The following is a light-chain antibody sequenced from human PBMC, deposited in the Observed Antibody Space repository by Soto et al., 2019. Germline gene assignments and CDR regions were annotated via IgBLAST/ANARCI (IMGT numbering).Light chain of an antibody. CDR2: DNK. CDR3: ATWDDSLSGWEV. CDR1: NSNIGNNY. J-gene: IGLJ3*02. V-gene: IGLV1-51*01. Sequence: QSVLTQPPSVSAAPGQTVTISCSGSNSNIGNNYVSWYQQLPGTAPKLLIYDNKKRPSGIPDRFSGSKSGTSATLGITGLQTGDEADYYCATWDDSLSGWEVFGGGTKLTVL.